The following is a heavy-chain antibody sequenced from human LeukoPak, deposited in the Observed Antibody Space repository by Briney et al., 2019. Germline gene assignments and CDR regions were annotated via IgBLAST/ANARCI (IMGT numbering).Heavy chain of an antibody. V-gene: IGHV3-23*01. D-gene: IGHD2-8*01. CDR3: AKGGVMGARETDY. CDR1: GFTLSSYI. CDR2: IISGCST. J-gene: IGHJ4*02. Sequence: GGSLRLSCAASGFTLSSYIMGWVRQAPGKGLEWVSTIISGCSTYYPDSMKGRFTNSSDNSKTTLNLQNNSLRGQDAAVYYCAKGGVMGARETDYWGQGTLVTVSS.